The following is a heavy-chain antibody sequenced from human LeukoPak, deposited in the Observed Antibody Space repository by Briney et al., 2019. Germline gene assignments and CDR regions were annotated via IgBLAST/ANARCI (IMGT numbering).Heavy chain of an antibody. V-gene: IGHV4-34*01. J-gene: IGHJ4*02. CDR3: ARNYYDSSGLDY. Sequence: SETLSLTCAVYGGSFSGYYWSWIRQPPGKGLEWIGEINHSGSTNYNPSLKSRVTISVDKSKNQFSLKLSSVTAADTAVYYCARNYYDSSGLDYWGQGTLVTVSS. CDR2: INHSGST. CDR1: GGSFSGYY. D-gene: IGHD3-22*01.